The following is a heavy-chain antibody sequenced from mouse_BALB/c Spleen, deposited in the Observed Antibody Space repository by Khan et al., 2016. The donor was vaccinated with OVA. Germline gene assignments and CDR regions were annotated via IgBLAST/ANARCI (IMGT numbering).Heavy chain of an antibody. CDR2: ITVKSDNSGA. D-gene: IGHD1-1*01. CDR3: GRCGYYFGTPFDY. Sequence: VQLVETGGGLVRPGNSLKLSCVTSGFTFSYYRMHWLRQFPGKRLEWIAVITVKSDNSGANYAESVKGRFTISRDDSKSSVYLQMNRLREEDTATYYCGRCGYYFGTPFDYWGQGTTLTVSS. CDR1: GFTFSYYR. J-gene: IGHJ2*01. V-gene: IGHV13-2*02.